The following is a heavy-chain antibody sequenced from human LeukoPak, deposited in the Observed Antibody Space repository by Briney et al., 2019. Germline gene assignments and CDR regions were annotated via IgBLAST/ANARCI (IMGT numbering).Heavy chain of an antibody. J-gene: IGHJ5*02. CDR1: GFTVGSNY. Sequence: PGGSLRLSCAASGFTVGSNYMSWVRQAPGKGLEWVSVIYSGGSTYYADSVKGRFTISRDNSKNTLYLQMNSLRAEDTAVYYCARARGSGNYGWFDPWGQGTLVTVSS. V-gene: IGHV3-53*01. CDR2: IYSGGST. CDR3: ARARGSGNYGWFDP. D-gene: IGHD3-10*01.